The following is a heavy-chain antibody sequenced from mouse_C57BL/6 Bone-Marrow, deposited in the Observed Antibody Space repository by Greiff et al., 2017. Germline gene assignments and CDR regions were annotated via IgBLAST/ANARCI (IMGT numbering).Heavy chain of an antibody. CDR1: GYTFTSYW. J-gene: IGHJ3*01. V-gene: IGHV1-64*01. CDR2: IHPNSGST. D-gene: IGHD2-2*01. CDR3: ARERKSYGYGCFAY. Sequence: VQLQQPGAELVKPGASVKLSCKASGYTFTSYWMHWVKQRPGQGLEWIGMIHPNSGSTNYNEKFKSKATLTVDKSSSTAYMQLSSLTSEDAAVDYCARERKSYGYGCFAYWGQGTLVTVSA.